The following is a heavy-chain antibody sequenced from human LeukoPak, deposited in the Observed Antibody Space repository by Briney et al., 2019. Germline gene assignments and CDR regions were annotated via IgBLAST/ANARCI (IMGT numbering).Heavy chain of an antibody. V-gene: IGHV1-18*01. CDR2: ISSYNGNT. Sequence: ASVKVSCKASGYTFTSYGINWVRQAPGQGLERMGWISSYNGNTNYAQNLQGRVTVTTDTSTSTAYMELRSLRSDDTAVYYCARGARGYSSGYDPFDYWGQGTLVTVSS. CDR1: GYTFTSYG. D-gene: IGHD6-19*01. CDR3: ARGARGYSSGYDPFDY. J-gene: IGHJ4*02.